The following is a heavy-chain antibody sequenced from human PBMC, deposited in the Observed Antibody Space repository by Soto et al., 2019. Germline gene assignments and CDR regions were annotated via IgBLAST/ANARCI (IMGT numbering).Heavy chain of an antibody. V-gene: IGHV4-39*01. D-gene: IGHD2-15*01. Sequence: QLHLQESGPGLVKPSETLSLPCTVSGGSISSSSYYWGWIRQPPGKGLEWIGSIYYSGSTYYNPSLKSRVSSSVDTYKIQGLLKRISVTDSDTPVYYCARQFALVAATHLSPPHCFNPWGEGNPFTVSS. CDR3: ARQFALVAATHLSPPHCFNP. CDR2: IYYSGST. J-gene: IGHJ5*02. CDR1: GGSISSSSYY.